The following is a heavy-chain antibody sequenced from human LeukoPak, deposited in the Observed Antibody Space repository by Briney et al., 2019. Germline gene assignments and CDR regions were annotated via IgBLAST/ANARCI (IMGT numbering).Heavy chain of an antibody. Sequence: ASVRVSCKASGYTFTGYYIHWMRHAPGHGLEWMGWINPNSGDTKYVQKFQGRVTMTRVTSIRTAYLDLRRLRSDDTAVYYCARPRDYGDYDGFDIWGPGTMVRVSS. CDR2: INPNSGDT. J-gene: IGHJ3*02. V-gene: IGHV1-2*02. CDR1: GYTFTGYY. CDR3: ARPRDYGDYDGFDI. D-gene: IGHD4-17*01.